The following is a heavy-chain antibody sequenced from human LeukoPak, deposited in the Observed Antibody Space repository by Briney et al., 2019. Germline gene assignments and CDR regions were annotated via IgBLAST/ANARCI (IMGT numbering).Heavy chain of an antibody. V-gene: IGHV4-59*08. J-gene: IGHJ6*02. CDR2: IYDSGTT. CDR3: ARHARYDFWSGSAKYSYYGMDV. Sequence: SETLSLTCTVSGASISGYYWSWIRQPPGKGPEWIAYIYDSGTTNYKPSLKSRVTISRDTTKNEVSLKVSSVTAADTAVYFCARHARYDFWSGSAKYSYYGMDVWGQGTTVTVSS. D-gene: IGHD3-3*01. CDR1: GASISGYY.